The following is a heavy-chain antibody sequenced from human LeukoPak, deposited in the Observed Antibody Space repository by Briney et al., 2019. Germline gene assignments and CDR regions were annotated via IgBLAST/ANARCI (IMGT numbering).Heavy chain of an antibody. CDR1: GYSISSGYY. CDR3: ARDLPVAGFDC. Sequence: SETLSLTCTVSGYSISSGYYWGWIRQPPGKGLEWIGSIYHSGSTYYNPSLKSRVTISVDTSKNQFSLKLSSVTAADTAVYYCARDLPVAGFDCWGQGTLVTVSS. J-gene: IGHJ4*02. D-gene: IGHD4-23*01. V-gene: IGHV4-38-2*02. CDR2: IYHSGST.